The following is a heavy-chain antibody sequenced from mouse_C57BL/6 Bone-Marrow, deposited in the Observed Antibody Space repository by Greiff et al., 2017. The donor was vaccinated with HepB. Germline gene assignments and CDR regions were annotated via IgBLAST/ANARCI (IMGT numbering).Heavy chain of an antibody. V-gene: IGHV5-4*03. CDR3: ARGLLRFDD. CDR2: ISDGGSYT. CDR1: GFTFSSYA. D-gene: IGHD2-3*01. Sequence: VKLVESGGGLVKPGGSLKLSCAASGFTFSSYAMSWVRQTPEKRLEWVATISDGGSYTYYPDNVKGRFTISRDNAKNNLYLQMSHLKSEDTAMYYCARGLLRFDDWGQGTTLTVSS. J-gene: IGHJ2*01.